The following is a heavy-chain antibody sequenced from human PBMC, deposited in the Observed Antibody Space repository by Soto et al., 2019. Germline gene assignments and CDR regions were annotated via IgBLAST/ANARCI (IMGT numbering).Heavy chain of an antibody. CDR2: ITNTGITT. CDR1: GFGFSTHA. D-gene: IGHD4-17*01. CDR3: AKGFDYGDTKNIDH. V-gene: IGHV3-23*01. J-gene: IGHJ4*02. Sequence: GGSLILSCAASGFGFSTHALSWVRQAPGKGLEWLSSITNTGITTHYADSVKGRFTISRENSRNTLHLQMNNLRVDDTAVYYCAKGFDYGDTKNIDHWGQGTLVTVSS.